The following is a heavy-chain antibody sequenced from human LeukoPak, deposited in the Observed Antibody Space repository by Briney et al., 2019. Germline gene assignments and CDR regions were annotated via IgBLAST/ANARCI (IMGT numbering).Heavy chain of an antibody. Sequence: GESLRLSCTASGFTFGDYAMSWVRQAPGKGLEWVGSIRSKAYGGTTEYAASVKGRFTISRDDSKSIAYLQMNSLKTEDTAVYYCTAGVATVTFDYWGQGTLVTVSS. D-gene: IGHD5-12*01. CDR1: GFTFGDYA. CDR3: TAGVATVTFDY. CDR2: IRSKAYGGTT. V-gene: IGHV3-49*04. J-gene: IGHJ4*02.